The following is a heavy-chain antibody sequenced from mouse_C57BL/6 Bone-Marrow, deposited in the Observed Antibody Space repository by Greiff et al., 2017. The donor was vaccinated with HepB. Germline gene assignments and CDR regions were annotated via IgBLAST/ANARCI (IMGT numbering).Heavy chain of an antibody. CDR3: ARTPLYGNYVLYYFDY. V-gene: IGHV5-16*01. Sequence: DVKLEESEGGLVQPGSSMKLSCTASGFTFSDYYMAWVRQVPEKGLEWVANINYDGSSTYYLDSLKSRFIISRDNAKNILYLQMSSLKSEDTATYYCARTPLYGNYVLYYFDYWGQGTTLTVSS. D-gene: IGHD2-1*01. J-gene: IGHJ2*01. CDR2: INYDGSST. CDR1: GFTFSDYY.